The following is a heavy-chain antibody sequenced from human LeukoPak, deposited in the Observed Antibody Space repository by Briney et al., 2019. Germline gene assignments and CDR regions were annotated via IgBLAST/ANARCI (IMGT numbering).Heavy chain of an antibody. CDR1: GGTFSSYA. J-gene: IGHJ5*02. CDR2: IIPIFGTA. Sequence: GSSVKVSCKASGGTFSSYAISWVRQAPGQGLEWMGGIIPIFGTANYAQKFQGRVTITTDESTSIAYMELSSLRSEDTAVYYCARDGYYDILTGYYPNWFDPWGQGTLVTVSS. D-gene: IGHD3-9*01. V-gene: IGHV1-69*05. CDR3: ARDGYYDILTGYYPNWFDP.